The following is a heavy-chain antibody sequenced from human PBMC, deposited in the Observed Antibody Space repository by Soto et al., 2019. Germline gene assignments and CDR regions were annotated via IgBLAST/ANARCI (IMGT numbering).Heavy chain of an antibody. CDR3: AKTVGSCWYGY. Sequence: QVQLVESGGGVVQPGRSLRLSCAASGFTFSSYGMHWVRQAPGKGLEWVAVISYDGSNKYYADSVKGRITISRDNSKNTLYLQMNSLRAEDTAVYYCAKTVGSCWYGYWGQGTLVTVSS. J-gene: IGHJ4*02. V-gene: IGHV3-30*18. CDR2: ISYDGSNK. D-gene: IGHD6-19*01. CDR1: GFTFSSYG.